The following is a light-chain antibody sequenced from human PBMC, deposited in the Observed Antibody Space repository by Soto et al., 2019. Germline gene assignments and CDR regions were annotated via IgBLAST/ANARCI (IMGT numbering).Light chain of an antibody. CDR1: QSVSNY. J-gene: IGKJ1*01. CDR2: DAS. Sequence: EIVLTQSPATLFLSPGERATLSCRASQSVSNYLTWYQQKPGQAPRLLFYDASKRATGIPARFSGSGSGTDFTLTISSLEPEDFAVYYCQHRRNWPWTFGQGTKVEIK. CDR3: QHRRNWPWT. V-gene: IGKV3-11*01.